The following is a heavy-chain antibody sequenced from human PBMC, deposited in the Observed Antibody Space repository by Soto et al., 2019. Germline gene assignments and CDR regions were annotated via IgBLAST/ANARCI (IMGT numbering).Heavy chain of an antibody. CDR2: IYYSGRT. V-gene: IGHV4-39*01. Sequence: SETLSLTCIVSGESISSSSYYLGWIRQPPGKGLEWIGSIYYSGRTYYNPSFKSRVTISIDTSKNQCSLKLSSVTATDTAVYYCARQRTTVVTQAYFDHWGQGALVTVS. J-gene: IGHJ4*02. CDR3: ARQRTTVVTQAYFDH. D-gene: IGHD2-21*02. CDR1: GESISSSSYY.